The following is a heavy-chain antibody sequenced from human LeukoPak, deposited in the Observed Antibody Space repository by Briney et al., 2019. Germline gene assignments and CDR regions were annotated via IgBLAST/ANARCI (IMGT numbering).Heavy chain of an antibody. D-gene: IGHD2-21*02. CDR3: ARGPRELAYCGGDCYLHAFDI. CDR1: GFTFSSYA. CDR2: ISYYGSNK. Sequence: PGGSLRLSCSASGFTFSSYAMHWVRQAPGKGLEWVAVISYYGSNKYYADSVKGRFTISRDKSKNTLYLQMNSLRAEDTAVYYCARGPRELAYCGGDCYLHAFDIWGQGTMVTVSS. V-gene: IGHV3-30-3*01. J-gene: IGHJ3*02.